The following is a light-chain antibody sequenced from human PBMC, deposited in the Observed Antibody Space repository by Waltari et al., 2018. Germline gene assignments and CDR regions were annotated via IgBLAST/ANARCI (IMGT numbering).Light chain of an antibody. CDR3: HQYYSTPFT. CDR2: WAS. V-gene: IGKV4-1*01. Sequence: DIVMTQSPASLTVSLGARATINCKYSQSVLYSSNNKNQLAWYQQKPGQPPKLLLYWASTRESGVPDRFSGSGSETDFTLTISSLQAEDVAVYYCHQYYSTPFTFGQGTKLEIK. J-gene: IGKJ2*01. CDR1: QSVLYSSNNKNQ.